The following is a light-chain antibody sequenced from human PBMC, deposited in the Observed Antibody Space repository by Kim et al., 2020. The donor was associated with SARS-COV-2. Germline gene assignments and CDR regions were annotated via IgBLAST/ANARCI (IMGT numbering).Light chain of an antibody. CDR2: DAS. J-gene: IGKJ4*01. CDR1: QDISNY. Sequence: DIQMTQSPSSLSASVGDRVTITCQASQDISNYLNWYQQKPGKAPKLLIYDASNLKTGVPSRFSGSGSGTDFTFTISSLQPEDIATYYCQQYDNPPLTFGGGTKLEI. CDR3: QQYDNPPLT. V-gene: IGKV1-33*01.